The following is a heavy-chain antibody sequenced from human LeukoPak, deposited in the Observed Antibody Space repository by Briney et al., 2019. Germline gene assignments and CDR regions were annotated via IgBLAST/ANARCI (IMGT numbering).Heavy chain of an antibody. CDR3: AREGVMRGYCTSTSCSKAFDI. CDR2: ISHGGST. D-gene: IGHD2-2*01. V-gene: IGHV4-34*01. CDR1: GGSFSGYY. Sequence: PSETLSLTCAVYGGSFSGYYWSWIRQPPGKRLEWIGKISHGGSTNYNPSLKSRVTISVDTSKNQFSLKLTSVTAADTAVYYCAREGVMRGYCTSTSCSKAFDIWGQGTLVTVSS. J-gene: IGHJ3*02.